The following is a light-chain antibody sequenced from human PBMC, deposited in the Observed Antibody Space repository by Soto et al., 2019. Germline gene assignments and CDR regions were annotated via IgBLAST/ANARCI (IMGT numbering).Light chain of an antibody. J-gene: IGLJ2*01. CDR2: SNS. CDR3: AAWDDSLNVVV. V-gene: IGLV1-44*01. CDR1: SSNIGSNT. Sequence: QSVLTQPPSASVTPGQRVTISCSGSSSNIGSNTVNWYQQLPGTAPKLLIFSNSQRPSGVPDRFSGSKSGTSASLAISGLQSEDEADYYCAAWDDSLNVVVFGGGTKVTVL.